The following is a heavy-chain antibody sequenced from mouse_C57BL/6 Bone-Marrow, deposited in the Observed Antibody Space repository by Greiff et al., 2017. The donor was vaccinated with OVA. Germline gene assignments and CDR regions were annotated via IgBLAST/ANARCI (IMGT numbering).Heavy chain of an antibody. CDR3: ARHEEGAYYSNYRFAY. V-gene: IGHV1-62-2*01. Sequence: QVHVKQSGAELVKPGASVKLSCKASGYTFTEYTIHWVKQRSGQGLEWIGWFYPGGGGLKYNEKFKDKATLTADKSSSTVYMELSRLTSEDSAVYFCARHEEGAYYSNYRFAYWGQGTLVTVSA. J-gene: IGHJ3*01. D-gene: IGHD2-5*01. CDR1: GYTFTEYT. CDR2: FYPGGGGL.